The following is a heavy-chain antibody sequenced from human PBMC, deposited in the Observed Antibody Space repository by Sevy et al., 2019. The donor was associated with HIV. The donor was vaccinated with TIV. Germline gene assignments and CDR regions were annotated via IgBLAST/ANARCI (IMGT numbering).Heavy chain of an antibody. CDR2: VYPNSGGT. J-gene: IGHJ6*02. CDR1: GYTFTGDY. CDR3: ARDGGGGTTNSGMDV. D-gene: IGHD1-7*01. Sequence: ASVKVSCKASGYTFTGDYLHWVRQAPGQGLEWMGRVYPNSGGTTYAQKFQGRVTMTRDTSISTAYMELSRLRSDDTAVYYCARDGGGGTTNSGMDVWGQGTTVTVSS. V-gene: IGHV1-2*06.